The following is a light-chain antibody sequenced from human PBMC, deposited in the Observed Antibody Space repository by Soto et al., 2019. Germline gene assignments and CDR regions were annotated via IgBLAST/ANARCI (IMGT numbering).Light chain of an antibody. CDR2: GAS. V-gene: IGKV3-20*01. J-gene: IGKJ1*01. CDR1: ESVSRSY. CDR3: QQYGSSPPIT. Sequence: EIVLTHSPGTLSLAPGERATLSSRASESVSRSYLAWYQQKPGQAHRLLIYGASSRAPGIPDRFSGSGSGTDFTLTISRLEPEDFAVYYCQQYGSSPPITFGQGTKVDIK.